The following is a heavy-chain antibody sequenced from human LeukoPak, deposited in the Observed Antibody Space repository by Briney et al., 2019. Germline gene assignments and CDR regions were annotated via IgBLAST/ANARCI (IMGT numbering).Heavy chain of an antibody. J-gene: IGHJ6*02. Sequence: GGSLRLSCAASGFTFRKHYMSWIRQAPGRGPEWVAYIGASGSTIYYRDSVNGRFTISRDDAKNSLHLQMNSLRAEDTAVYYCAKDLREWYYDPNGNYFSYGMDVWGQGTTVVVSS. CDR3: AKDLREWYYDPNGNYFSYGMDV. D-gene: IGHD3-22*01. V-gene: IGHV3-11*01. CDR2: IGASGSTI. CDR1: GFTFRKHY.